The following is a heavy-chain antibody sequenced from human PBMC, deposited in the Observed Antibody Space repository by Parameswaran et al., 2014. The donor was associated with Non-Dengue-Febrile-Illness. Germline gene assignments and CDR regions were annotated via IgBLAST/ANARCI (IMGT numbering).Heavy chain of an antibody. V-gene: IGHV3-30*18. CDR2: ISYDGSNK. J-gene: IGHJ4*02. Sequence: VRQAPGKGLEWVAVISYDGSNKYYADSVKGRFTISRDNSKNTLYLQMNSLRAEDTAVYYCAKHQGGSWGGALDYWGQGTLVTVSS. D-gene: IGHD1-26*01. CDR3: AKHQGGSWGGALDY.